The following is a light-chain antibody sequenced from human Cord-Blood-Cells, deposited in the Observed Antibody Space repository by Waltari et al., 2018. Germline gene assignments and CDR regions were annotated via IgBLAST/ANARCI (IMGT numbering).Light chain of an antibody. CDR3: CSYAGSYTYV. V-gene: IGLV2-11*01. CDR2: DVS. Sequence: QSALTQPRSVSGSPGQSVTISCTGTSSAVGGYNYVSWYQQHPGKAPKLMIYDVSKRPSGVPDRFAGSKSGNTASLTIFGLQAEDEADYYCCSYAGSYTYVFGTGTKVTVL. J-gene: IGLJ1*01. CDR1: SSAVGGYNY.